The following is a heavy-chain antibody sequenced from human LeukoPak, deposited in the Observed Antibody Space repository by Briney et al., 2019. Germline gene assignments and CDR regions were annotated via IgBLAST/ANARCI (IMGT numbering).Heavy chain of an antibody. J-gene: IGHJ4*02. CDR2: IYYSGST. Sequence: SETLSLTCTVSGGSISSGGYYWSWIRQHPGKGLEWIGYIYYSGSTYYNPSLKSRVTISVDTSKNQFSLKLSSVTAADTAVYYCARGQQLVRDFDYWGQGTLVTVSS. V-gene: IGHV4-31*03. CDR1: GGSISSGGYY. CDR3: ARGQQLVRDFDY. D-gene: IGHD6-13*01.